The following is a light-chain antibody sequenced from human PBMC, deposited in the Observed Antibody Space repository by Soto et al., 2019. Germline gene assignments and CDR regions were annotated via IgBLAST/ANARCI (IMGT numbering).Light chain of an antibody. Sequence: DIQLTQSPSFLSASVGDRVTITCRASQGISSYLAWYQQKPGKAPKLLIYAASTLQSGVPSRFSGSGSGTEFTLTISSLQPEEFATYYCPQFNSYPLTFGGGTKVVIK. CDR2: AAS. CDR1: QGISSY. CDR3: PQFNSYPLT. V-gene: IGKV1-9*01. J-gene: IGKJ4*01.